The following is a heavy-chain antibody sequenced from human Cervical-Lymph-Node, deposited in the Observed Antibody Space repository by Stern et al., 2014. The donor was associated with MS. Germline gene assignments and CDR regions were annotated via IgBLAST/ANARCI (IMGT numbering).Heavy chain of an antibody. CDR2: VYYSGST. CDR1: GGSITSYY. Sequence: VQLVESGPGLVKPSETLSLTCTVSGGSITSYYWSWIRQPPGKGLEWIGHVYYSGSTNYNPSLKSRVTISVDTSKNQFSLKLRSVTAADTAVYYCARGGQYGSYPLYYYYGMDVWGQGTTVTVSS. V-gene: IGHV4-59*01. CDR3: ARGGQYGSYPLYYYYGMDV. D-gene: IGHD3-10*01. J-gene: IGHJ6*02.